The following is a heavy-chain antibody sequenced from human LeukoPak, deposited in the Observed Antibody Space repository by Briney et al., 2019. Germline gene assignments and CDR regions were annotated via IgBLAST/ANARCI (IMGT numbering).Heavy chain of an antibody. Sequence: GGSLRLSCAASGFTFSSYWMSWVRQAPGKGLEWVANIKQDGSEKYYVDSVKGRFTISRDNAKNSLYLQMNSLRAEDTAVYCCARENVEQWLGYWGQGTLVTVSS. J-gene: IGHJ4*02. V-gene: IGHV3-7*01. CDR1: GFTFSSYW. CDR2: IKQDGSEK. D-gene: IGHD6-19*01. CDR3: ARENVEQWLGY.